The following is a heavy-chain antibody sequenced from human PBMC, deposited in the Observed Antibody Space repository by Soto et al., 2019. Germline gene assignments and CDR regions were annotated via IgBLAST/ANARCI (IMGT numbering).Heavy chain of an antibody. CDR2: ISGSGIST. CDR1: GFNFRSYA. Sequence: AGGSLRLSCAASGFNFRSYAMSWVRQAPGKGLEWVSGISGSGISTHYADSVKGRFTVSRDNSKNTLYLQMNSLRAEDTAVYNCAKEPVGPDWYFDLWGRGTLVTVSS. CDR3: AKEPVGPDWYFDL. V-gene: IGHV3-23*01. J-gene: IGHJ2*01.